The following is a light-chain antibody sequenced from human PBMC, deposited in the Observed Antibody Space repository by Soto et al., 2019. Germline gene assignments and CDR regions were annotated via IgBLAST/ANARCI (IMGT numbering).Light chain of an antibody. Sequence: EIVLTQSPGTLSLSPGERATLSCRASQSVSSSYLAWYQQKPGQAPRLLIYGASSRATGIPGRFSGSESGTDFTLTIGTLEPEDFAVYYGQQYVSSPLFTFRPGTKVAIK. J-gene: IGKJ3*01. CDR2: GAS. CDR3: QQYVSSPLFT. V-gene: IGKV3-20*01. CDR1: QSVSSSY.